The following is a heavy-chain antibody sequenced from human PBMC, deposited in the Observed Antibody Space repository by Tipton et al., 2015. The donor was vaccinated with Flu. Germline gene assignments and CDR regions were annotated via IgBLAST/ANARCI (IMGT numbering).Heavy chain of an antibody. CDR2: LNHSGST. J-gene: IGHJ6*02. Sequence: TLSLTCAVSGGSFSGYYWSWIRQPPGKGLEWIGELNHSGSTNYNPSLKSRVTISVDTSKNLFSLKLSSVTAADTAVHYCARGRPPIAAAGRYYCYGMDVGGQGTTVPVSS. D-gene: IGHD6-13*01. V-gene: IGHV4-34*01. CDR1: GGSFSGYY. CDR3: ARGRPPIAAAGRYYCYGMDV.